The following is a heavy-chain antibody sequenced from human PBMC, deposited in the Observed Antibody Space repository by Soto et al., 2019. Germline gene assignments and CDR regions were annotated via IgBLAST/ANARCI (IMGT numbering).Heavy chain of an antibody. D-gene: IGHD2-15*01. J-gene: IGHJ6*02. V-gene: IGHV3-30-3*01. Sequence: GGSLRLSCAASGFTFSSYAMHWVRQAPGKGLEWVAVISYDGSNKYYADSVKGRFTISRDNSKNTLYLQMNSLRAEDTAVYYCARRSTSGGSLNYYYYGMDVWGQGTTGTVSS. CDR1: GFTFSSYA. CDR3: ARRSTSGGSLNYYYYGMDV. CDR2: ISYDGSNK.